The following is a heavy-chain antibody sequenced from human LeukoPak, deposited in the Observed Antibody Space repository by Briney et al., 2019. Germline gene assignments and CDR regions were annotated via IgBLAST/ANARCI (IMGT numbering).Heavy chain of an antibody. CDR1: GGTFSSYA. CDR2: IIPIFGTA. CDR3: AIEFATVVVSAVISAFDI. D-gene: IGHD2-2*02. Sequence: SVKVSCKASGGTFSSYAISWVRQAPGQGLEWMGGIIPIFGTANYAQKFQGRVTMTRYTSIRTAYMELSRLRSDDTAVYYCAIEFATVVVSAVISAFDIWGQGTMVTVSS. J-gene: IGHJ3*02. V-gene: IGHV1-69*05.